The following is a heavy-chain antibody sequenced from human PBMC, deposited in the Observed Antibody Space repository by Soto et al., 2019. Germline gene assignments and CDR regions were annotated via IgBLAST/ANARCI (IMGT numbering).Heavy chain of an antibody. CDR3: AKAGGYNNGYFDY. CDR1: GFTFSSYA. D-gene: IGHD3-16*01. CDR2: ISGSGGST. J-gene: IGHJ4*02. V-gene: IGHV3-23*01. Sequence: EVQLLESGGCLVQPGGSLRLSCAASGFTFSSYAMSWVRQAPGKGLEWVSAISGSGGSTYYADSVKGRFTISRDNSKNTLYLQMNSLRAEDTAVYYCAKAGGYNNGYFDYWGQGTLVTVSS.